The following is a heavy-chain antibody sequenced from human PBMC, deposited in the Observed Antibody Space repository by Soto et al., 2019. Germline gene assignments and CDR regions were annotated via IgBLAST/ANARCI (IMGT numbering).Heavy chain of an antibody. V-gene: IGHV4-34*01. J-gene: IGHJ4*02. CDR1: GGSFSGYY. CDR2: INHSGST. D-gene: IGHD3-9*01. Sequence: QVQLQQWGAGLLKPSETLSLTCAVYGGSFSGYYWSWIRQPPGKGLEWIGEINHSGSTNYNPSLKRRVTISVDTSKNQFSLKLSSVTAADTAVYYCARRPSHVLRYFDWPNFDYWGQGTLVTVSS. CDR3: ARRPSHVLRYFDWPNFDY.